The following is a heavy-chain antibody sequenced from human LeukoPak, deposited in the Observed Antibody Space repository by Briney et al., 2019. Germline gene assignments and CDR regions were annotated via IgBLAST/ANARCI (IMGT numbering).Heavy chain of an antibody. D-gene: IGHD3-10*01. CDR3: ARGRAYYYGSGSYSPLPYFDY. V-gene: IGHV4-34*01. J-gene: IGHJ4*02. CDR1: GVSFSGYY. Sequence: PSETLSLTCAVYGVSFSGYYWSWIRQPPGKGLEWIGEINHSGSTHYNPSLKSRVTISVDTSKNQFSLKLSSLTAADTAVYYCARGRAYYYGSGSYSPLPYFDYWGQGTLVTVSS. CDR2: INHSGST.